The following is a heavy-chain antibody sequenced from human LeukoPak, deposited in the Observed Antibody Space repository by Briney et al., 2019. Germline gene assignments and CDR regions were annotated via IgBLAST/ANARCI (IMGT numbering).Heavy chain of an antibody. Sequence: PGGSLRLSCAASGFSFSSYVIDWVRQAPGKGLEWVAGINGNGGRAKYADFVTGRFTISRDSSQNTVYLQMNSLRADDTAVYYCAKGGDYYGSGRPRFESWGQGSLVTVSS. CDR1: GFSFSSYV. J-gene: IGHJ5*01. CDR3: AKGGDYYGSGRPRFES. D-gene: IGHD3-10*01. V-gene: IGHV3-23*01. CDR2: INGNGGRA.